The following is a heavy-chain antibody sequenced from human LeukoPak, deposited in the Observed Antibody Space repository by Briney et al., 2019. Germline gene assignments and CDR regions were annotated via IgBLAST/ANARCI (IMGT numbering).Heavy chain of an antibody. CDR3: ARRFGGSQGEGFDY. CDR1: GGSISSYY. Sequence: SETLSLTCTVSGGSISSYYWTWSRQTPGKGLEWIAFVHYIGTTNYDPSLKSRVTISLDTSKNQFSLKLTSVSAADTAVYYCARRFGGSQGEGFDYWGQGTLVTVSS. CDR2: VHYIGTT. V-gene: IGHV4-59*08. D-gene: IGHD1-26*01. J-gene: IGHJ4*02.